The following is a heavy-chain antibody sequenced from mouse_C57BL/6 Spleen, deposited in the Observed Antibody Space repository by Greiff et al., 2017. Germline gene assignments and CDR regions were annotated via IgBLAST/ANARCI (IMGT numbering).Heavy chain of an antibody. CDR3: TEGGSPFDY. J-gene: IGHJ2*01. Sequence: EVQRVESGGGLVQPGGSMKLSCVASGFTFSNYWMNWVRQSPEKGLEWVAQIRLKSDNYATHYAESVKGRFTISRDDSKSSVYLQMNNLRAEDTGIYYCTEGGSPFDYWGQGTTLTVSS. D-gene: IGHD1-1*02. CDR2: IRLKSDNYAT. CDR1: GFTFSNYW. V-gene: IGHV6-3*01.